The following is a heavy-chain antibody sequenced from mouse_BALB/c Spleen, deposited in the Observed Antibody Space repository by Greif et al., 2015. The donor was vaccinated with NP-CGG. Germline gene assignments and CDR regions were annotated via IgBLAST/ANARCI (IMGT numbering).Heavy chain of an antibody. CDR3: ARWLGAMDY. D-gene: IGHD2-2*01. Sequence: EVKLMESGPGLVKPSQSLSLTCTVTGYSITSDYAWNWIRQFPGNKLEWMGYISYSGSTSYNPSLKSRISITRDTSKNQFFLQLNSVTTEDTATYYCARWLGAMDYWGQGTSVTVSS. CDR2: ISYSGST. J-gene: IGHJ4*01. V-gene: IGHV3-2*02. CDR1: GYSITSDYA.